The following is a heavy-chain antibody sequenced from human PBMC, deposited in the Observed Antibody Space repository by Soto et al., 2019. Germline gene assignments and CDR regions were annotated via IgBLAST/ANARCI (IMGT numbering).Heavy chain of an antibody. J-gene: IGHJ4*02. V-gene: IGHV1-18*01. CDR2: ISAYNGNT. CDR1: GYTFTNFG. CDR3: ARGGTPIDS. Sequence: QVQLVQSGAEVKKPGASVKVSCKASGYTFTNFGISWVRQAPGQGLEWMGWISAYNGNTNYSQNFQGRVTMTTDTATSTAYMEPRRLRSDDTAVYSCARGGTPIDSWGQGTLVTVSS. D-gene: IGHD3-16*01.